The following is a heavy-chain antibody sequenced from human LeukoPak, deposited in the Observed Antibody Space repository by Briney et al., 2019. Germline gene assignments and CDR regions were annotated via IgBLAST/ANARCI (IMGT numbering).Heavy chain of an antibody. Sequence: SETLSLTCTVSGGSIASSSAYNWGWIRQPPGKGLEWIGTIHSRGTTYYKASLKSRLTISVDTSKNQFSPKLNSVTAADTGLCYCARLPTGYPNWFDPWGHGILVTVSS. CDR2: IHSRGTT. D-gene: IGHD2-15*01. V-gene: IGHV4-39*01. CDR1: GGSIASSSAYN. J-gene: IGHJ5*02. CDR3: ARLPTGYPNWFDP.